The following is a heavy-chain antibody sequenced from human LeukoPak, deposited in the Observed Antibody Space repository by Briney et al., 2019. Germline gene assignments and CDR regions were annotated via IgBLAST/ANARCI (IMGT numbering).Heavy chain of an antibody. D-gene: IGHD2-15*01. V-gene: IGHV3-23*01. CDR1: GLTFSSYG. CDR3: AKERPTRRYCSGGSCYSRYFDY. Sequence: GGSLRLSCAASGLTFSSYGMSWVRQAPGKGLEWVSAISGSGGSTYYTDSVKGRFTISRDNSKNTLYLQMNSLRAEDTAVHYCAKERPTRRYCSGGSCYSRYFDYWGQGTLVTVSS. J-gene: IGHJ4*02. CDR2: ISGSGGST.